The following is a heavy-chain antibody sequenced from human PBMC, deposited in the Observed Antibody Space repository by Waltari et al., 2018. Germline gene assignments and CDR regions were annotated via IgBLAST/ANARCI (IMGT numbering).Heavy chain of an antibody. CDR1: GFTFSTHW. J-gene: IGHJ4*02. D-gene: IGHD2-15*01. V-gene: IGHV3-7*01. Sequence: EVQLVESGGGLVQPGGSLRLSCAASGFTFSTHWMSWARQAPGRGLEWVANIKRDGSEKYYVDSVKGRFTISRDNAKNSRYLQMNSLRAEDSAVYHCVRGAVDNWGQGTLVTVSS. CDR3: VRGAVDN. CDR2: IKRDGSEK.